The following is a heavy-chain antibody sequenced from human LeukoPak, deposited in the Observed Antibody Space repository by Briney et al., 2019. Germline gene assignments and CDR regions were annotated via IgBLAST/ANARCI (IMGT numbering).Heavy chain of an antibody. J-gene: IGHJ4*02. CDR1: GYTFTDYG. CDR3: ARDPRTAFDFWRGYSGFDY. V-gene: IGHV1-18*04. D-gene: IGHD3-3*01. Sequence: ASVKVSCKASGYTFTDYGFSWVRQAPGQGLEWMGWISGYNGQTEYAENFQGRVIMTRDTSTSTVYMELRSLRSDGTARYYCARDPRTAFDFWRGYSGFDYWGQGTQVTVSS. CDR2: ISGYNGQT.